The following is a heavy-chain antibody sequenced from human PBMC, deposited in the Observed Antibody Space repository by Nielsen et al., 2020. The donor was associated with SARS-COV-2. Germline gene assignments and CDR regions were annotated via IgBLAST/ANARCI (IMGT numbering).Heavy chain of an antibody. CDR1: GGTFSSYA. CDR3: ARSAAAGPVWWFDP. V-gene: IGHV1-2*06. D-gene: IGHD6-13*01. CDR2: INPHTGGT. Sequence: ASVKVSCKASGGTFSSYAISWVRQAPGQGLEWMGRINPHTGGTNYAQKFQGRVTMTRDTSISTACMELSRLRSDDTAVYYCARSAAAGPVWWFDPWGQGTLVTVSS. J-gene: IGHJ5*02.